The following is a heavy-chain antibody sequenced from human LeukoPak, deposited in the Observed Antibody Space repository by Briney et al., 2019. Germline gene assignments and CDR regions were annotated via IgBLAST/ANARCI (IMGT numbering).Heavy chain of an antibody. D-gene: IGHD2-2*01. V-gene: IGHV1-69*05. Sequence: ASVKVSCKASGGTFSSYAISWVRQAPGQGLEWMGGIIPIFGTANYAQKFQGRVTITTDESTSTAYMELSSLRSDDTAVYYCARPYCSSTSCYDYWGQGTLVTVSS. CDR2: IIPIFGTA. CDR1: GGTFSSYA. J-gene: IGHJ4*02. CDR3: ARPYCSSTSCYDY.